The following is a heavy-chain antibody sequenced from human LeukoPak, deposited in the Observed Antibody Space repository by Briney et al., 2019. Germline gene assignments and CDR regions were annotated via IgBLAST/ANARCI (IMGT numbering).Heavy chain of an antibody. CDR1: GYTFPDYF. J-gene: IGHJ5*02. V-gene: IGHV1-2*02. D-gene: IGHD2-2*01. CDR3: ARGGGQLPHYNWFDP. CDR2: INPNSGGT. Sequence: ASVKVSCKASGYTFPDYFMHWVRQAPGQGLEWMGWINPNSGGTNYAQKFQGRVTMTRDTSITTAYMELSRLRSDDTAVYYCARGGGQLPHYNWFDPWGQGTLVTVSS.